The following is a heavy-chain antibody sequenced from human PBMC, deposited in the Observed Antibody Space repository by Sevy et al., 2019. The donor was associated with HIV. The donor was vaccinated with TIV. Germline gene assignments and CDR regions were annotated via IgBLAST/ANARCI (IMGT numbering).Heavy chain of an antibody. Sequence: GGSLRLSCSASGFIFSSYPMHWVRQAPGKGLEYVSTISSNGGTTYYADSVKGRFTISRDNSKNTLNLQMSSLRAEDTAVYYCVKDSFFVVGGEFDYWGQGTLVTVSS. D-gene: IGHD3-3*01. J-gene: IGHJ4*02. CDR1: GFIFSSYP. V-gene: IGHV3-64D*06. CDR3: VKDSFFVVGGEFDY. CDR2: ISSNGGTT.